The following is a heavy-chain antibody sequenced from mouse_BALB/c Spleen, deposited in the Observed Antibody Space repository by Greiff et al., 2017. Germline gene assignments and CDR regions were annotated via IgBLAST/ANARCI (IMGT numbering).Heavy chain of an antibody. V-gene: IGHV3-2*02. CDR1: GYSITSDYA. J-gene: IGHJ2*01. CDR3: ARTVKRGQDY. Sequence: EVHLVESGPGLVKPSQSLSLTCTVTGYSITSDYAWNWIRQFPGNKLEWIGYISDSGSTTYNPSPKSRISITRDTSKNQFFLQLNSVTTEDTATYYCARTVKRGQDYWGQGTTLTVSS. D-gene: IGHD4-1*01. CDR2: ISDSGST.